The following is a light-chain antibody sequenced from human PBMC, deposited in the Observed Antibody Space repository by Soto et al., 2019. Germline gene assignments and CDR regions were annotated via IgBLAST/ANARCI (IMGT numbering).Light chain of an antibody. Sequence: DNQMTQSPSSLSASVGDRVTITCQASQDISSYVNWYQQKPGKAPKLLIYDASNLETGVPSRFSGSGSETDFTFTISSLQPEDIATYYCQQYYRGITFGPGTKVYI. V-gene: IGKV1-33*01. CDR2: DAS. CDR1: QDISSY. CDR3: QQYYRGIT. J-gene: IGKJ3*01.